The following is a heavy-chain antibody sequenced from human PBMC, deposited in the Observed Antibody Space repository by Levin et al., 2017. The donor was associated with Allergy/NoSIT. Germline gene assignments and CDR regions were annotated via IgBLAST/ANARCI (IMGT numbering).Heavy chain of an antibody. V-gene: IGHV3-48*01. CDR2: ISSSSSTI. J-gene: IGHJ6*03. Sequence: GESLKISCATSGFTFSSYSMNWVRQAPGKGLEWVSYISSSSSTIYYADSVKGRFTISRDNAKNSLYLQMNSLRAEDTAVYYCASWFSYYYYYMDVWGKGTTVTVSS. D-gene: IGHD3-10*01. CDR3: ASWFSYYYYYMDV. CDR1: GFTFSSYS.